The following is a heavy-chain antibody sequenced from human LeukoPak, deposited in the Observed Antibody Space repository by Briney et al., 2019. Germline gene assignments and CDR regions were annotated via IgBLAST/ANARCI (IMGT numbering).Heavy chain of an antibody. CDR1: GYTFTSYY. D-gene: IGHD1-26*01. CDR2: INPSGGST. Sequence: ASVKVSCTASGYTFTSYYMHWVRQAPGQGLEWRGIINPSGGSTSYAQKFQGRVTMPRDMSTSTVYMELSSLRSEDTAVYYCARDESGSYYIDPWGQGTLVTVSS. J-gene: IGHJ5*02. V-gene: IGHV1-46*01. CDR3: ARDESGSYYIDP.